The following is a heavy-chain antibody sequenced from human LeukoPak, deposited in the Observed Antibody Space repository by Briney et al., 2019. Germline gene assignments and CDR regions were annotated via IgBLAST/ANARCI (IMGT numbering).Heavy chain of an antibody. D-gene: IGHD2-2*01. CDR3: ARSQHVPAAKYDAFDI. Sequence: SETLSLTCTASGGSISRYCWSWIRQPAGKGQEWIGRIYTRGGTSYNPCLKCRATMSVGTSRHQVSWKLSSVPRAHAAVQYCARSQHVPAAKYDAFDIWGQGTMVTVSS. V-gene: IGHV4-4*07. CDR2: IYTRGGT. CDR1: GGSISRYC. J-gene: IGHJ3*02.